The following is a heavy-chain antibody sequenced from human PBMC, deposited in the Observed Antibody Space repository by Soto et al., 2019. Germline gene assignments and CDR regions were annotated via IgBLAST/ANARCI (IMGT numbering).Heavy chain of an antibody. V-gene: IGHV1-3*01. D-gene: IGHD2-21*02. Sequence: ASVKVSCKASGYTFTSYAIHWVRQAPGQRLEWMGWINVGNGNTKYSQKFQGRVTITRDTSASTAYMELSSLRSEDTAVYYCARSIVVVTAADHWGQGTLVTVSS. CDR2: INVGNGNT. J-gene: IGHJ4*02. CDR1: GYTFTSYA. CDR3: ARSIVVVTAADH.